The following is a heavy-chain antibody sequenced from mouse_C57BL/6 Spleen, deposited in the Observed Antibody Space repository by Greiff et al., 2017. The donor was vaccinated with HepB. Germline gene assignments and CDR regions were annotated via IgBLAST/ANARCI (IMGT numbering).Heavy chain of an antibody. V-gene: IGHV1-76*01. J-gene: IGHJ2*01. CDR3: ARGRVYFDY. Sequence: QVQLQQSGAELVRPGASVKLSCKASGYTFTDYYINWVKQRPGQGLEWIARIYPGSGNTYYNEKFKGKATLTAEKSSSTAYMQLSSLTSEDSAVYFCARGRVYFDYWGQGTTLTVSS. CDR2: IYPGSGNT. CDR1: GYTFTDYY.